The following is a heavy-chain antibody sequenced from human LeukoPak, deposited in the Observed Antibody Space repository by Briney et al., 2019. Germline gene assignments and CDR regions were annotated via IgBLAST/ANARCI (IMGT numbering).Heavy chain of an antibody. Sequence: SVKVSCKASGGTFSSYAISWVRQAPGQGLEWMGGIIPIFGTANYAQKFQGRVTITTDGSTSTAYMELSSLRSEDTAVYYCARERSVGATFCDYWGQGTLVTVSS. D-gene: IGHD1-26*01. CDR3: ARERSVGATFCDY. V-gene: IGHV1-69*05. CDR2: IIPIFGTA. J-gene: IGHJ4*02. CDR1: GGTFSSYA.